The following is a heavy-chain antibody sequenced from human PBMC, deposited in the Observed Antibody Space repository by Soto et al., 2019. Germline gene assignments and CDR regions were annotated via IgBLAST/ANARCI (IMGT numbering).Heavy chain of an antibody. Sequence: SETLSLTCTVSGGSISSGDYYWGWIRQPPGKGLEWIGYIYYSGSTYYNPSLKSRVTISVDTSKNQFSLKLSSVAAADTAVYYCARVSVHYYGSGSYYLFDYWGQGTLVTVSS. CDR1: GGSISSGDYY. J-gene: IGHJ4*02. D-gene: IGHD3-10*01. CDR3: ARVSVHYYGSGSYYLFDY. CDR2: IYYSGST. V-gene: IGHV4-30-4*01.